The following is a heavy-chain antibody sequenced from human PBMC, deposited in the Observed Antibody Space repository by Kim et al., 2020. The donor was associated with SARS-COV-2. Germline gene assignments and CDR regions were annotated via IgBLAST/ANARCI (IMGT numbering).Heavy chain of an antibody. CDR3: TSIFEY. Sequence: DGGSKYYADSWQGRFPTSRDNANNMVYLQMNSLRVDDTAIYYCTSIFEYWCQGALVTVSS. V-gene: IGHV3-74*01. CDR2: DGGSK. J-gene: IGHJ4*02. D-gene: IGHD3-3*02.